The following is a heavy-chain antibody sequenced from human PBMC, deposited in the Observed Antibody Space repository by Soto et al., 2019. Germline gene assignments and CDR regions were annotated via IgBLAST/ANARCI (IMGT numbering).Heavy chain of an antibody. V-gene: IGHV3-15*07. Sequence: EVQLVESGGGLVKPGGSHRLSCVASGFGFSSVYMNWVRQAPGRGLEWVGRIRSQTAGGAADYAGPLKGRFTISRDDSRHTVYLQMRGLKTEDTAVYYCSTGYYDITLPFDHWGQGTPVTVSS. J-gene: IGHJ4*02. CDR2: IRSQTAGGAA. CDR1: GFGFSSVY. D-gene: IGHD3-9*01. CDR3: STGYYDITLPFDH.